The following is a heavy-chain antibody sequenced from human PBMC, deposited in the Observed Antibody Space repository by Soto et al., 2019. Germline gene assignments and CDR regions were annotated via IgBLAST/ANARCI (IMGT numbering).Heavy chain of an antibody. J-gene: IGHJ4*02. CDR1: GGSFSGYY. CDR3: ARSLCRGGGSCYLRRYFDY. V-gene: IGHV4-34*01. CDR2: INHSGST. D-gene: IGHD2-15*01. Sequence: QVQLQQWGAGLLKPSETLSLTCAVYGGSFSGYYWSWIRQPPGKGLGWIGEINHSGSTNYNPSLKSLVTISVDTSKNQFSLKLSSVTAADTAEYYCARSLCRGGGSCYLRRYFDYWGQGTLVTVSS.